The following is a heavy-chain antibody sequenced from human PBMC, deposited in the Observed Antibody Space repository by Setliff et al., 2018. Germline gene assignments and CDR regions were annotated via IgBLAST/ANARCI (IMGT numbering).Heavy chain of an antibody. CDR3: ARSLDCTGGSCYPNDAFDI. CDR2: IYFTGST. V-gene: IGHV4-59*01. CDR1: GDSISGDY. Sequence: PSETLSLTCSVSGDSISGDYWNWIRQSPGKGLEWIGSIYFTGSTNYNPSLKSRVTISVDTSKKQLSLKLSSVTAADTAVYYCARSLDCTGGSCYPNDAFDIWGQGTMVTVSS. D-gene: IGHD2-15*01. J-gene: IGHJ3*02.